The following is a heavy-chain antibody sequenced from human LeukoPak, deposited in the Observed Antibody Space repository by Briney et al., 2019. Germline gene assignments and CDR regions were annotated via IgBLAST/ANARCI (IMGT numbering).Heavy chain of an antibody. CDR3: ARQGVYYYYYMDV. CDR2: INTDGSST. J-gene: IGHJ6*03. Sequence: GGSLRLSCAASEFTFSSYWMHWVRQAPGKGLVWVSRINTDGSSTRYADSVKGRFTISRDSAKNTLYLQMNSPRVEDTAVYYCARQGVYYYYYMDVWGKGTTVTVSS. CDR1: EFTFSSYW. V-gene: IGHV3-74*01.